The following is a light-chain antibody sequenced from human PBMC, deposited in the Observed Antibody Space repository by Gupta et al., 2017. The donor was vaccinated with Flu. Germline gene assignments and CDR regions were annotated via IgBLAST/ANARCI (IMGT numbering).Light chain of an antibody. J-gene: IGKJ3*01. CDR2: SAS. Sequence: DIQMTPFPRSVSASVGDRVTITCRGSQGISSYVAWYQQKPGKATKLLISSASSQQSGVQSRFSSSGSGTDFTLTISSQHPDDFASYYYQQANSYPFTFGPGTKVDIK. CDR1: QGISSY. V-gene: IGKV1-12*01. CDR3: QQANSYPFT.